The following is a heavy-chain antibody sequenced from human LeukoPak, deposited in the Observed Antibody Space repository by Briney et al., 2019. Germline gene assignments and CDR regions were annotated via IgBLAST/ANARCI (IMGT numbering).Heavy chain of an antibody. CDR2: ISWNSGSI. J-gene: IGHJ3*02. V-gene: IGHV3-9*01. CDR3: AKVSYSGSPGDAFDI. Sequence: TGGSLRLSCVASGFTFDDYAMHWVRQAPGKGLEWVSGISWNSGSIGYADSVKGRFTISRDNAKNSLYLQMNSLRAEDTALYYCAKVSYSGSPGDAFDIWGQGTMVTVSS. D-gene: IGHD1-26*01. CDR1: GFTFDDYA.